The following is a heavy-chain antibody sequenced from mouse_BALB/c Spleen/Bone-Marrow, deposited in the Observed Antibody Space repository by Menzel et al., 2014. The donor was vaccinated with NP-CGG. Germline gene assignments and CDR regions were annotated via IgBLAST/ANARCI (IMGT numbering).Heavy chain of an antibody. CDR3: SLPAVFGFAY. V-gene: IGHV1-14*01. D-gene: IGHD6-2*01. Sequence: VQLKQSGPELVKPGASVKMSCKASGYTFTSYVMHWVKQKPGQGLEWIGYINPYNDGTKYNEKSKGKATLTSDKSSSTAYMDLSSLTSEDAAVYYCSLPAVFGFAYWGQGTRVTVSA. CDR1: GYTFTSYV. CDR2: INPYNDGT. J-gene: IGHJ3*01.